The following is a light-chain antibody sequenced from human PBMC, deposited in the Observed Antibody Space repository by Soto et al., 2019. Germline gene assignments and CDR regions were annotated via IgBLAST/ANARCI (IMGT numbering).Light chain of an antibody. J-gene: IGKJ1*01. CDR2: DAS. CDR1: QTINNW. V-gene: IGKV1-5*01. Sequence: DIQMTQSPSTLSASVGDRVTITCRASQTINNWIAWYQQKPGKAPKFLIYDASTLESGVPSRFSGSGFGTDCSLTISSLQLDDFGSYYCQHMRTVGQGPKVEIK. CDR3: QHMRT.